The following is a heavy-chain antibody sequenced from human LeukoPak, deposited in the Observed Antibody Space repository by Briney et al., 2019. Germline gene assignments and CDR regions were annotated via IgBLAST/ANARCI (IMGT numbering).Heavy chain of an antibody. CDR3: ARNWNLKTGFGY. V-gene: IGHV3-48*01. CDR1: GFTFSSYS. CDR2: ISSSSSTI. Sequence: GGSLRLSCAASGFTFSSYSMNWVRQAPGKGLEWVSYISSSSSTIHYADSVKGRFTISRDNAKNSLYLQTNSLRAEDTAVYYCARNWNLKTGFGYWGQGTLVTVSS. D-gene: IGHD1-1*01. J-gene: IGHJ4*02.